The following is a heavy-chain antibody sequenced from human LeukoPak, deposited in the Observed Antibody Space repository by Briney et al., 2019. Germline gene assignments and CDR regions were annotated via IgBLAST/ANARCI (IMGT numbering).Heavy chain of an antibody. V-gene: IGHV1-46*01. CDR1: GYTFTSYY. D-gene: IGHD4-11*01. CDR3: ARAPYSNYGPREYGMDV. CDR2: ISPSGGST. Sequence: ASVKVSCKASGYTFTSYYMHWVRQAPGQGLEWMGIISPSGGSTSYAQKFQGRVTMTRDTSTSTVYMELSSLRSEDTAVYYCARAPYSNYGPREYGMDVWGQGTTVTVSS. J-gene: IGHJ6*02.